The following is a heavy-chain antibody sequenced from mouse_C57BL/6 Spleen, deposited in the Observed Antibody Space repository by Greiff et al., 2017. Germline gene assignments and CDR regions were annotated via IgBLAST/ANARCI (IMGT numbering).Heavy chain of an antibody. D-gene: IGHD1-1*01. CDR3: ARGTTTGEEGYYFDD. J-gene: IGHJ2*01. CDR2: IDPNCGGT. CDR1: GYTFTSYW. V-gene: IGHV1-72*01. Sequence: QVQLKQPGAELVKPGASVKLSCKASGYTFTSYWMHWVKQRPGRGLEWIGRIDPNCGGTKYNEKFKSQVTLSGDKPSSKAYMQISSLTSEDSAVYYCARGTTTGEEGYYFDDWGTGTTLTVSS.